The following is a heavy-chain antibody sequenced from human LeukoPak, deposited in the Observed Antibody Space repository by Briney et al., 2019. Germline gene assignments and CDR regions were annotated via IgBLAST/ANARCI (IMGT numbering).Heavy chain of an antibody. J-gene: IGHJ4*02. Sequence: ASVKVSCKASGYTFTSYDINWVRQATGQGLEWMGWMNPNSGNTGYAQKFQGRVTMTRNTSISTAYMELSSLRSEDTAVYYCARGLLGIVVVPAAHDILTAEGHHYFDYWGQGTLVAVSS. V-gene: IGHV1-8*02. CDR2: MNPNSGNT. CDR3: ARGLLGIVVVPAAHDILTAEGHHYFDY. CDR1: GYTFTSYD. D-gene: IGHD2-2*01.